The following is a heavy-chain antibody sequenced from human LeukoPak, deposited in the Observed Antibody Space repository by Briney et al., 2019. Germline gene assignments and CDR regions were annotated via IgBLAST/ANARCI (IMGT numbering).Heavy chain of an antibody. CDR3: AKDRIYADGLWDFDY. V-gene: IGHV1-18*01. J-gene: IGHJ4*02. CDR1: GYSFTSYL. CDR2: ISGHNGNT. Sequence: ASVKVSCKASGYSFTSYLISWVRQVPGQGLEWMGWISGHNGNTDYAQKFKDRVTLTTDTSSSTAYMELRSLTSDDTAVYYCAKDRIYADGLWDFDYWGQGTLVTVSS. D-gene: IGHD3-10*01.